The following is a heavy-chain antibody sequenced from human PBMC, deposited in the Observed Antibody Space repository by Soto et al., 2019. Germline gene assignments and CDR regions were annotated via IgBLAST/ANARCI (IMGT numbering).Heavy chain of an antibody. Sequence: QVQLVQSGAEVKKPGSSVKVSCKASGGTFSSYTISWVRQAPGQGLEWMGRIIPILGIANYAQKFQGRVTITADKSTSTAYMELSSLRSEDTAVYYCAREGGYCSGGSCHYWYFDLGGRGTLVTVSS. V-gene: IGHV1-69*08. CDR1: GGTFSSYT. D-gene: IGHD2-15*01. J-gene: IGHJ2*01. CDR3: AREGGYCSGGSCHYWYFDL. CDR2: IIPILGIA.